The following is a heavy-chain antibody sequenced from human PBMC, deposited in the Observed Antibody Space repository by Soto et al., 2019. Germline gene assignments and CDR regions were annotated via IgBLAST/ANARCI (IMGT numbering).Heavy chain of an antibody. CDR2: ISAYNGNT. J-gene: IGHJ4*02. CDR1: GYTFTTYG. V-gene: IGHV1-18*04. CDR3: AREHFPSTYYSFDY. D-gene: IGHD1-26*01. Sequence: QVQLVQSGAEMKKPGASVKVSCKASGYTFTTYGISWVRQAPGQGLEWMGWISAYNGNTHYAQKLQGRVTMTTDTSTSTAYVELTSRRSDDTAVYDCAREHFPSTYYSFDYWGQGTLVTVSS.